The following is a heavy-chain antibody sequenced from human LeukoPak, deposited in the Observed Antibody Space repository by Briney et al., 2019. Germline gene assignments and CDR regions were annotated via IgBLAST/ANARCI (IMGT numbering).Heavy chain of an antibody. CDR3: ARLERYSGYAY. V-gene: IGHV4-38-2*02. Sequence: SETLSLTCTVSGYSISSGYYWGWIRQPPGKGLEWIGNIYPTGSTYYNPSLKSRVTISVDTSKNQFSLKLSSVTAADTAVYYCARLERYSGYAYWGQGTLVTVSS. CDR1: GYSISSGYY. CDR2: IYPTGST. D-gene: IGHD5-12*01. J-gene: IGHJ4*02.